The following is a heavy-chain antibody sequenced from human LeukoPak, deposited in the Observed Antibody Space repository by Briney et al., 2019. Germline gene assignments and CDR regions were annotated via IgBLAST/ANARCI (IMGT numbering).Heavy chain of an antibody. Sequence: SETLSLTCTVSDGSISNYYWSWIRQTPGRGLEWIGYIHHTGSTTNNPYLKSRVTMSVDMSKNQFSLKLNSVIDADTAVYYCARGASTFDYWGQGTLVTVSS. CDR3: ARGASTFDY. V-gene: IGHV4-59*01. CDR2: IHHTGST. J-gene: IGHJ4*02. D-gene: IGHD2-2*01. CDR1: DGSISNYY.